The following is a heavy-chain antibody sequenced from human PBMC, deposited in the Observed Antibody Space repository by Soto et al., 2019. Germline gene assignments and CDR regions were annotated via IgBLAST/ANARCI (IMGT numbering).Heavy chain of an antibody. CDR2: ISYDGSNK. V-gene: IGHV3-30*18. Sequence: QVQLVESGGGVVQPGRSLRLSCAASGFTFSSYGMHWVRQAPGKGLEWVAVISYDGSNKYYADSVKGRFTISRDNSKKTMYLQMKSLRAEDTTVYYCAKFGGEVATTPYYYYMDVWGKGTTVTVSS. D-gene: IGHD3-16*01. CDR1: GFTFSSYG. CDR3: AKFGGEVATTPYYYYMDV. J-gene: IGHJ6*03.